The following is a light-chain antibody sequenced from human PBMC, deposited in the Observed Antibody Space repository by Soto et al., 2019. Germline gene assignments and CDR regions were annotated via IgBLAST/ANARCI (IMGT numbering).Light chain of an antibody. CDR2: STS. J-gene: IGKJ1*01. CDR3: LQDYPTWT. CDR1: QSISGY. Sequence: DIQMTQSPSSLSASVGDRVTITCRASQSISGYLNWYQQKPGTAPNLLIYSTSNLQSGVPSRFSGSGSGTDFTLTISSLQPEDFATYYCLQDYPTWTFGQGTKVDIK. V-gene: IGKV1-39*01.